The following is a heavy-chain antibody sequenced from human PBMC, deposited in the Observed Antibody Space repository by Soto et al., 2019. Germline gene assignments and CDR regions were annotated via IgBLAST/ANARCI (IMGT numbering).Heavy chain of an antibody. CDR3: PRTGFCNLDS. J-gene: IGHJ4*02. D-gene: IGHD2-21*01. V-gene: IGHV4-4*02. Sequence: PSETLSLTCVVSDKPISKDICWNWVRQPPGQGLEWIAEVHHTRGALYNPALRSRVTVSADLFNSKIFLQVHSLGAADTAVYYCPRTGFCNLDSWCQGTPVT. CDR1: DKPISKDIC. CDR2: VHHTRGA.